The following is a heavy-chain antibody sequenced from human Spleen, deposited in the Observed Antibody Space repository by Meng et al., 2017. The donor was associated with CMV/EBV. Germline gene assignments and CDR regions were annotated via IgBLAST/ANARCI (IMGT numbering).Heavy chain of an antibody. CDR2: TVPILDVA. Sequence: SVKVSCKASGDTFSSYTFSWVRQAPGQGLEWVGRTVPILDVANYAQKFQGRVTITADKSTSTAYMELSSLRSEDMAVYYCARADYNGSGMDYWGQGTLVTVSS. CDR1: GDTFSSYT. CDR3: ARADYNGSGMDY. V-gene: IGHV1-69*02. J-gene: IGHJ4*02. D-gene: IGHD3-10*01.